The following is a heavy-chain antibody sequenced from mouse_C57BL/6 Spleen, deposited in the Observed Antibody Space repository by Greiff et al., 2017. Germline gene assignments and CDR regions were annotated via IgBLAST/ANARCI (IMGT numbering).Heavy chain of an antibody. CDR2: IDPSDSYT. J-gene: IGHJ4*01. CDR1: GYTFTSYW. CDR3: ARNYSNMDY. V-gene: IGHV1-59*01. D-gene: IGHD2-5*01. Sequence: VQLQQPGAELVRPGTSVKLSCKASGYTFTSYWMHWVKQRPGQGLEWIGVIDPSDSYTNYNQKFQGKATLTVDTSSSTAYMQLSSLTSEDSAVYYCARNYSNMDYWGQGTSVTVSS.